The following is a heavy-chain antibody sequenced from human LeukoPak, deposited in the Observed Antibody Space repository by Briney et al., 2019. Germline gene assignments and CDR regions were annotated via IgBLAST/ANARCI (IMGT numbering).Heavy chain of an antibody. D-gene: IGHD3-10*02. CDR3: AELGITMIGGV. V-gene: IGHV3-21*01. J-gene: IGHJ6*04. Sequence: GGSLRLSCAASGFTFNTYTMNWVRQAPGKGLEWVSSISTSSSYIYYADSVKGRFTISRANAKYSLYLQMNSLRAEDTAVYYCAELGITMIGGVWGKGTTVTISS. CDR2: ISTSSSYI. CDR1: GFTFNTYT.